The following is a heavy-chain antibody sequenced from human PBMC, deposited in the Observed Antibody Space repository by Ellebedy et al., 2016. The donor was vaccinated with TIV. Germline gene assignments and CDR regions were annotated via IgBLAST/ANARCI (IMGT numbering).Heavy chain of an antibody. J-gene: IGHJ4*02. V-gene: IGHV4-34*01. CDR1: GGSFSGYY. CDR2: INHSGST. CDR3: ARLYGDYVPYYFDY. Sequence: MPSETLSLTCAVYGGSFSGYYWSWIRQPPGKGLEWIGEINHSGSTNYNPSLKSRVTISVDTSKNQFSLKLSSVTAANTAVYYWARLYGDYVPYYFDYWGQGTLVTVSS. D-gene: IGHD4-17*01.